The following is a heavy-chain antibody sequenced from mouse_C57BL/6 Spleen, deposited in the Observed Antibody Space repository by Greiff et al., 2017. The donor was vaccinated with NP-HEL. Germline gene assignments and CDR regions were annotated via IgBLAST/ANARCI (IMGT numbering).Heavy chain of an antibody. Sequence: DVMLVESGGGLVQPGGSMKLSCVASGFTFSNYWMNWVRQSPEKGLEWVAQIRLKSDNYATHYAESVKGRFTISRDDSKSSVYLQMNNLRAEDTGIYYCSYYSNYGWYFDVWGTGTTVTVSS. D-gene: IGHD2-5*01. CDR2: IRLKSDNYAT. J-gene: IGHJ1*03. CDR3: SYYSNYGWYFDV. CDR1: GFTFSNYW. V-gene: IGHV6-3*01.